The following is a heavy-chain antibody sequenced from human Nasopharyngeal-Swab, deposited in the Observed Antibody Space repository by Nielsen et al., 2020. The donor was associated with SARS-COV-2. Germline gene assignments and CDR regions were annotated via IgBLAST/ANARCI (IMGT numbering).Heavy chain of an antibody. Sequence: SLKISCAASGFTLDDYAMHWVRQAPGKGLEWVSGISWNSGSIGYADSVKGRFTISRDNAKNSLYLQMNSLRAEDTALYYCAKDTFHYYGDYYGMDVWGQGTTVTVSS. CDR3: AKDTFHYYGDYYGMDV. CDR2: ISWNSGSI. CDR1: GFTLDDYA. D-gene: IGHD3-10*01. J-gene: IGHJ6*02. V-gene: IGHV3-9*01.